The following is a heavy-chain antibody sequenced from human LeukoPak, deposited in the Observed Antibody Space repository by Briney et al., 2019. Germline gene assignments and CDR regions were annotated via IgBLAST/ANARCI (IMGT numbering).Heavy chain of an antibody. CDR2: INAGNGNT. Sequence: GASVKVSCKASGYTFTSYAMHWVRQAPGQRLEWMGWINAGNGNTKYSQKFQGRVTITRDTSASTAYMELSSLRSEDTAVYYCARFGVLRDAFDIWGQGTMVTVSS. CDR1: GYTFTSYA. J-gene: IGHJ3*02. CDR3: ARFGVLRDAFDI. V-gene: IGHV1-3*01. D-gene: IGHD3-10*01.